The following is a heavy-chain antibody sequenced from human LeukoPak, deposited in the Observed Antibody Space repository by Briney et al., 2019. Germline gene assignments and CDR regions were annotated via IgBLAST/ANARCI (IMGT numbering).Heavy chain of an antibody. CDR1: GGTFGSYA. CDR2: IIPIFGTA. V-gene: IGHV1-69*13. J-gene: IGHJ6*02. D-gene: IGHD4-17*01. Sequence: SVKVSCKASGGTFGSYAISWVRQAPGQGLEWMGGIIPIFGTANYAQKFQGRVTITADESTSTAYMELSSLRSEDTAVYYCAREGTVTYDGPYHYGMDVWGQGTTVTVSS. CDR3: AREGTVTYDGPYHYGMDV.